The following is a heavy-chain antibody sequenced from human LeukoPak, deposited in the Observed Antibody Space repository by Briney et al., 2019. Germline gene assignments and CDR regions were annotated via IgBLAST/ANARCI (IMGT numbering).Heavy chain of an antibody. CDR3: ARALSRYFDY. CDR1: GDGVSSNSAT. V-gene: IGHV6-1*01. Sequence: SQTLSLTCAISGDGVSSNSATWNWIRQSPSRGLEWLGRTYYRSKWYNEYAVSVKSRIAFNPDTSKNQFSLQLNSVTPEDTAVYYCARALSRYFDYWGQGTLVAVSS. CDR2: TYYRSKWYN. D-gene: IGHD5/OR15-5a*01. J-gene: IGHJ4*02.